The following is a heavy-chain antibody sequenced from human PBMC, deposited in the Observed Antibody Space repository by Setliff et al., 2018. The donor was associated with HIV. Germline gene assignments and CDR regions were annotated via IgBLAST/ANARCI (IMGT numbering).Heavy chain of an antibody. CDR2: VYHSGTT. V-gene: IGHV4-59*03. CDR3: ARVALLNDHILTAPKYVDI. D-gene: IGHD2-15*01. J-gene: IGHJ4*02. Sequence: KTSETLSLTCSVSGDSISRYYWSWIRQSPARGLEWIGYVYHSGTTNFNPSLKSRVTMSLDTSRSQLSLNLRSVTAADTGVYYCARVALLNDHILTAPKYVDIWGQGTQVTVSS. CDR1: GDSISRYY.